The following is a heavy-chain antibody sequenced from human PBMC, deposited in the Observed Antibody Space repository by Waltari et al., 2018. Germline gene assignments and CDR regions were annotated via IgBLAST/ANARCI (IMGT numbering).Heavy chain of an antibody. D-gene: IGHD6-19*01. CDR1: GYTFTGFY. CDR2: INPSSGGT. Sequence: QVQLVQSGAEVKKPGASVKVSCKASGYTFTGFYMHWVQQAPGQGLEWMGGINPSSGGTKYAQKFQVRVTMTRDTSISTAYMELSGLRSDDTAVYYCATPGPGKALAGNVLGYWGQGTLVTVSS. CDR3: ATPGPGKALAGNVLGY. J-gene: IGHJ4*02. V-gene: IGHV1-2*02.